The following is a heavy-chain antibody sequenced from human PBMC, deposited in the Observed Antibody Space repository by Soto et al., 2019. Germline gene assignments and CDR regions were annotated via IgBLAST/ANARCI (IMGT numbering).Heavy chain of an antibody. D-gene: IGHD1-26*01. CDR1: GYTFTSYG. CDR2: ISAYNGNT. J-gene: IGHJ4*02. CDR3: ARHSGSYHGGY. V-gene: IGHV1-18*01. Sequence: QVQLVQSGAEVKKPGASVKVSCKASGYTFTSYGISWVRQAPGQGLEWMGWISAYNGNTKYAQKLQGRVTMTTDTSTSTAYTELRSLSSGATAVYYLARHSGSYHGGYWGQGTRVTVSS.